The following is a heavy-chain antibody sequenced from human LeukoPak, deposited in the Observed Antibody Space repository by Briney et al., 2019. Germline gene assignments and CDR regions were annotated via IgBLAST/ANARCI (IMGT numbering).Heavy chain of an antibody. CDR3: ANVRYFDWYYFDY. Sequence: GGSLRLTCAASGFTFSTYAMNWVRQAPGKGLDWVSGISGSGGTTYYADSVKGRFTISRDNSKNTLYLQMNSLRAEDTAVYYCANVRYFDWYYFDYWGQGALVTVSS. V-gene: IGHV3-23*01. CDR1: GFTFSTYA. CDR2: ISGSGGTT. D-gene: IGHD3-9*01. J-gene: IGHJ4*02.